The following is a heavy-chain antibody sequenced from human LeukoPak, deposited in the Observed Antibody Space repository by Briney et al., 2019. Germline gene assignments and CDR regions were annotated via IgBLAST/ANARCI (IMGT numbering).Heavy chain of an antibody. J-gene: IGHJ5*02. CDR3: ARHTSRIFPQYSRQNWFDP. CDR1: GDSISSSNSY. CDR2: IYYSGNT. Sequence: PSETLSLTCTVSGDSISSSNSYWGWIRQPPGKGLEWIGSIYYSGNTYYNASLKSRVTISVDTSKNQFSLKLTSVTAADTAVYYCARHTSRIFPQYSRQNWFDPWGQGTLVTVSS. V-gene: IGHV4-39*01. D-gene: IGHD6-13*01.